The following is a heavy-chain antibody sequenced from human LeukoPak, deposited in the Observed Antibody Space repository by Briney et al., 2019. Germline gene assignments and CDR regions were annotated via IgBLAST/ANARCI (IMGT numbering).Heavy chain of an antibody. V-gene: IGHV4-34*01. D-gene: IGHD6-13*01. CDR2: INHSGST. CDR3: ARCIAAAGLHNRRSFDY. CDR1: GGSFSGYY. J-gene: IGHJ4*02. Sequence: SETLSLTCAVYGGSFSGYYWSWIRQPPGKGLEWIGEINHSGSTNYNPSLKSRVTISVDTSKNQFSLKLSSVTAADTAVYYCARCIAAAGLHNRRSFDYWGQGTLVTVSS.